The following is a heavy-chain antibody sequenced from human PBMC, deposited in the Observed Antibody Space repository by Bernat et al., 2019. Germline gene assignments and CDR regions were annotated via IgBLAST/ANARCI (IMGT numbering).Heavy chain of an antibody. CDR2: INLSGDRT. J-gene: IGHJ5*02. V-gene: IGHV1-46*01. CDR1: GYTITNHY. CDR3: ARDNSAQEKSWWFDP. Sequence: QVQLVQSGAEVKKPGASVKISCTASGYTITNHYMHWVRQAPGQGPEWVGVINLSGDRTVYAQKFQGKVTMTRDTSTSTVYMEVSSLKSDDTAVYYCARDNSAQEKSWWFDPWGQGTLVTVSS. D-gene: IGHD2-21*01.